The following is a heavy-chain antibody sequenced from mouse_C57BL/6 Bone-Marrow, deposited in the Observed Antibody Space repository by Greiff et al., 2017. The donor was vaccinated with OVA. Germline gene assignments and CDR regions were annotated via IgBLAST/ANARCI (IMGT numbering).Heavy chain of an antibody. J-gene: IGHJ3*01. V-gene: IGHV1-85*01. CDR2: IYPRDGST. D-gene: IGHD1-1*01. CDR3: ARPSPIYYYGSPFAY. CDR1: GYTFTSYD. Sequence: QVQLQQSGPELVKPGASVKLSCKASGYTFTSYDINWVKQRPGQGLEWIGWIYPRDGSTKYNEKFKGKATLTVDTSSSTAYMELHSLTSEDSAVYFCARPSPIYYYGSPFAYWGQGTLVTVSA.